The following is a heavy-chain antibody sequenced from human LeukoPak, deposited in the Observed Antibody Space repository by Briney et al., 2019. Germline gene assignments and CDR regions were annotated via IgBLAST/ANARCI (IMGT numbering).Heavy chain of an antibody. CDR3: ARGGCSSTSCLENYYYYYMDV. CDR2: IIPIFGTA. D-gene: IGHD2-2*01. J-gene: IGHJ6*03. Sequence: SVKVSCKASGGTFSSYAISRVRQAPGQGLEWMGGIIPIFGTANYAQKFQGRVTITADESTSTAYMELSSLRSEDTAVYYCARGGCSSTSCLENYYYYYMDVWGKGTTVTVSS. V-gene: IGHV1-69*01. CDR1: GGTFSSYA.